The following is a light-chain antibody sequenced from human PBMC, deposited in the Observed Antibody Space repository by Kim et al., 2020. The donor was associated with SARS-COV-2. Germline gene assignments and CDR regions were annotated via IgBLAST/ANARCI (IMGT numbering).Light chain of an antibody. V-gene: IGLV1-40*01. Sequence: QSVLTQPPSVSWAPGQRVTFSCTGSSSNIGANFDVHWYQHLPGTAPKLLIYGNTNRPSGVPDRFSGSKSGTSASLAMIGLQAEDEADYYCQSYDNSLNSYVFGTGTKVTVL. CDR2: GNT. J-gene: IGLJ1*01. CDR3: QSYDNSLNSYV. CDR1: SSNIGANFD.